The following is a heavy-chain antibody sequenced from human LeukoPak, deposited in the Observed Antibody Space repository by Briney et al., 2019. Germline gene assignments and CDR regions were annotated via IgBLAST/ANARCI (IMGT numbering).Heavy chain of an antibody. Sequence: SETLSLTCTVSGGSISSSSYYWGWIRQPPGKGLEWIGSIYYSGSTYYNPSLKSRVTISVDTSKNQFSLKLSPVTAADTAMYYCASGTYYDSSGYYYHYFDYWGQGTLVTVSS. V-gene: IGHV4-39*01. CDR1: GGSISSSSYY. D-gene: IGHD3-22*01. CDR3: ASGTYYDSSGYYYHYFDY. J-gene: IGHJ4*02. CDR2: IYYSGST.